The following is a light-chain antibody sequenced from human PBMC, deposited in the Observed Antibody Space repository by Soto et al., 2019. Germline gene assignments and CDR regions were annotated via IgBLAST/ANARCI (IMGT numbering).Light chain of an antibody. CDR2: AAS. CDR1: QNIRNY. V-gene: IGKV1-9*01. Sequence: DIKMNQSPSSLSASVRDSVTINCRASQNIRNYLNWYQQKQGRAPKLLIYAASNLQSGVPSRFSGSGYGTEFTLTIGGLQTDDFATYYCQQFNSYPITFGQGTRLEIK. J-gene: IGKJ5*01. CDR3: QQFNSYPIT.